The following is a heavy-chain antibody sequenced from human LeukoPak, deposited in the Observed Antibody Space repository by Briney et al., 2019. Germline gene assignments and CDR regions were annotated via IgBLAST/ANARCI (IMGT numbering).Heavy chain of an antibody. D-gene: IGHD4-11*01. Sequence: ASVKVSCKASGYTFTSYDINWVRQATGQGLEWMGWMNPNSGNTGYAQKFQGRVTMTRDTSTSTVYMELSSLRSEDTAVYYCARGGVVDYRESYNAFDIWGQGTMVTVSS. CDR1: GYTFTSYD. J-gene: IGHJ3*02. V-gene: IGHV1-8*01. CDR2: MNPNSGNT. CDR3: ARGGVVDYRESYNAFDI.